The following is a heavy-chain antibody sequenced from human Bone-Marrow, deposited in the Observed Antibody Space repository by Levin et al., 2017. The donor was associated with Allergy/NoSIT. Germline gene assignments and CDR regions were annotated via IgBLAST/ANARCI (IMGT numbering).Heavy chain of an antibody. D-gene: IGHD4-17*01. J-gene: IGHJ4*02. V-gene: IGHV3-9*01. Sequence: SLKISCGASGFNFDDYAMHWVRQAPGKGLEWVSGISWNSDKAGYADSVKGRFTISRDNAKNSLYLQMDSLGVEDTALYYCAKDGESTVTRSYYLHYWGQGTLVTVS. CDR2: ISWNSDKA. CDR1: GFNFDDYA. CDR3: AKDGESTVTRSYYLHY.